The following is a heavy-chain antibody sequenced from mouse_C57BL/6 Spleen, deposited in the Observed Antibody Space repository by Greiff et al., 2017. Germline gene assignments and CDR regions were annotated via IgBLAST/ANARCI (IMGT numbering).Heavy chain of an antibody. CDR2: IDPSDSET. CDR3: ACITADYYFDY. CDR1: GYTFTSYW. Sequence: QVQLQQPGAELVRPGSSVKLSCKASGYTFTSYWMHWVKQRPIQGLEWIGNIDPSDSETHYNQKFKDKATLTVDKSSSTAYMQLSSLTSEDSAVCYCACITADYYFDYWGHGTTLTVSS. V-gene: IGHV1-52*01. D-gene: IGHD1-1*01. J-gene: IGHJ2*01.